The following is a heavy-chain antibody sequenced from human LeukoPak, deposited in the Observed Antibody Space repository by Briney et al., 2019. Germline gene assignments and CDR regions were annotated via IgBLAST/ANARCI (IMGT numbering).Heavy chain of an antibody. CDR2: IKQDGSEK. J-gene: IGHJ4*02. Sequence: GGSLRLSCAVSGITFSNFWMSWVRQAPGKGLERVANIKQDGSEKNYVDSVKGRFTISRDNAKNSLYLQMNSLRAEDTAVYYCARVWRVRGVITAVFDSWGQGTLVTVSS. D-gene: IGHD3-10*01. CDR1: GITFSNFW. V-gene: IGHV3-7*01. CDR3: ARVWRVRGVITAVFDS.